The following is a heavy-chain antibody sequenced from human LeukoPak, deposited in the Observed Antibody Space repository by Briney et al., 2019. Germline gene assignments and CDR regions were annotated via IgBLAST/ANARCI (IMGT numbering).Heavy chain of an antibody. D-gene: IGHD3-10*01. CDR2: ISGSGGST. Sequence: GGSQRLSCAASGFTFSSYAMSWVRRAPGKGLEWVSAISGSGGSTYYADSVKGRFTISRDNSKNTLYLQVNSLRAEDAAVYYCAKESGRYYGSGFCDYWGQGTLVTVSS. CDR1: GFTFSSYA. J-gene: IGHJ4*02. CDR3: AKESGRYYGSGFCDY. V-gene: IGHV3-23*01.